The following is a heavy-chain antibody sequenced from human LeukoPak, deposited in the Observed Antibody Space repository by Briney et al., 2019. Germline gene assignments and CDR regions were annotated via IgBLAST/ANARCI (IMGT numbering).Heavy chain of an antibody. CDR2: IKQDGSEK. CDR1: GFTFSSYW. D-gene: IGHD1-14*01. CDR3: ARVRRAKRQNRYYFYYYMAV. V-gene: IGHV3-7*01. J-gene: IGHJ6*03. Sequence: GGSLRLSCAASGFTFSSYWMSWVRQAPGKGLEWVANIKQDGSEKYYVDSVKGRFTISRDNAKDSLYLQMNSLRAEDTAVYFCARVRRAKRQNRYYFYYYMAVWGKGTTVTVSS.